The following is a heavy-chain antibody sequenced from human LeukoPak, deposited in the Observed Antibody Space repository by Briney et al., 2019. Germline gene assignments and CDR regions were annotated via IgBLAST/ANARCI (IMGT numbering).Heavy chain of an antibody. CDR2: ISSSSSYI. CDR3: ARDRPVTTGSLDY. V-gene: IGHV3-21*01. CDR1: GFTFSSYS. J-gene: IGHJ4*02. Sequence: PGGSLRLSCAASGFTFSSYSMHWVRQAPGKGLEWVSSISSSSSYIHYADSVKGRFTISRDNAKNSLYLQMNSLRAEDTAVYCCARDRPVTTGSLDYWGQGTLVTVSS. D-gene: IGHD4-17*01.